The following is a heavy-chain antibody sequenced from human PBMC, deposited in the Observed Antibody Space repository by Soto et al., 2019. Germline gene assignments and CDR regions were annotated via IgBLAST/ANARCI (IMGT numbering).Heavy chain of an antibody. CDR2: IYHSGST. D-gene: IGHD5-18*01. V-gene: IGHV4-4*02. CDR3: ATGEDSYGSSYYFDY. Sequence: SETLSLTCAVSGGSISSSNWWSWVRQPPGKGLEWIGEIYHSGSTNYNPSLKSRVTISVDKSKNQFSLKLSSVTAADTALYYCATGEDSYGSSYYFDYWGQGTLFTVSS. J-gene: IGHJ4*02. CDR1: GGSISSSNW.